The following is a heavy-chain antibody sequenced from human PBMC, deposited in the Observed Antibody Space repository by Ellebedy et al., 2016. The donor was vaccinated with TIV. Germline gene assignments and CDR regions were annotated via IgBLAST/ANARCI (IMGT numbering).Heavy chain of an antibody. CDR1: GFTFSSDW. CDR3: SKGPTSMIMRGWFDP. Sequence: PGGSLRLSCAASGFTFSSDWMSRVRQAPGKGLEWVANIKQDGSEKYYLDSVKGRFTISRDNAKNSLYLQMNSLRAEDTALYYCSKGPTSMIMRGWFDPWGQGTLVTVSS. D-gene: IGHD5-18*01. J-gene: IGHJ5*02. CDR2: IKQDGSEK. V-gene: IGHV3-7*03.